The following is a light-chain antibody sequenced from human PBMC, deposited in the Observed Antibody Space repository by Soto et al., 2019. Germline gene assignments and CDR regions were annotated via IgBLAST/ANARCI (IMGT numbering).Light chain of an antibody. J-gene: IGLJ3*02. CDR2: EGS. Sequence: QSALTQPASVSGSPGQSITISCTGTSSDVGSYNLVSWYQQHPGKAPKLMIYEGSKRPSGVSNRFSGSKSGNTASLTISGLRAEDEADYYCCSYAGSPWVFGGGTQLTVL. CDR1: SSDVGSYNL. CDR3: CSYAGSPWV. V-gene: IGLV2-23*01.